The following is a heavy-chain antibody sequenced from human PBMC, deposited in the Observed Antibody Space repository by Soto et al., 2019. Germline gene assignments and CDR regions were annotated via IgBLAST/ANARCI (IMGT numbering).Heavy chain of an antibody. Sequence: ESGGGVVQPGRSLRLSCAASGFTFSSYGMHWVRQAPGKGLEWVAVISYDGSNKYYADSVKGRFTISRDNSKNTLYLQMNSLRAEDTAVYYCAKPYCGGDCYSYQPIWGQGTMVTVSS. CDR2: ISYDGSNK. D-gene: IGHD2-21*01. V-gene: IGHV3-30*18. J-gene: IGHJ3*01. CDR3: AKPYCGGDCYSYQPI. CDR1: GFTFSSYG.